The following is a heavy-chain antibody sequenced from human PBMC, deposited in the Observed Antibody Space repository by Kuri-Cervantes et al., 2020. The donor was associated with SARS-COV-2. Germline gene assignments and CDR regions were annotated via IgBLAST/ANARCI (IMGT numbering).Heavy chain of an antibody. CDR1: GFTFSYHG. J-gene: IGHJ4*02. Sequence: GGSLRLSCAASGFTFSYHGMHWVRQAPGKGLEWVGFVRRDGSNYYYADSVKGRFTISRDNSKNSLYLQMNSLRAEDTAVYYCAKEEGGGYDYGDYQDYWGQGTLVTVSS. D-gene: IGHD4-17*01. V-gene: IGHV3-30*02. CDR3: AKEEGGGYDYGDYQDY. CDR2: VRRDGSNY.